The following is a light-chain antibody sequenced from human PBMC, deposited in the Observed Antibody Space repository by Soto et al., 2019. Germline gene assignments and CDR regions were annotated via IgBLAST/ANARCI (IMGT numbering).Light chain of an antibody. CDR1: SSNIGINT. Sequence: QSVLTQPPSASGTPGQRVTFSCSGSSSNIGINTVNWYQQLPGTAPQLLIYDNHRRHSGVPDRFSGSKSGTSASLAISGLQSEDEATYFCAAWDVSLKGFVFGTGTKVTVL. CDR2: DNH. J-gene: IGLJ1*01. CDR3: AAWDVSLKGFV. V-gene: IGLV1-44*01.